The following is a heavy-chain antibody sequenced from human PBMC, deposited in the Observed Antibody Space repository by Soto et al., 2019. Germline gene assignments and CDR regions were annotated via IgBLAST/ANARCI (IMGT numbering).Heavy chain of an antibody. Sequence: QVQLVQSGVEVKKPGASVKVSCKTSGFTFTKYGISWVRQAPGQGLEWMGWISVYNNNTKYAQKFQGRVAMTTDTSTSTASMELRTLRSDDTAVYYCARSSMHSWTDWFDPWGQGTLVTVSS. CDR1: GFTFTKYG. CDR2: ISVYNNNT. V-gene: IGHV1-18*01. CDR3: ARSSMHSWTDWFDP. D-gene: IGHD2-2*01. J-gene: IGHJ5*02.